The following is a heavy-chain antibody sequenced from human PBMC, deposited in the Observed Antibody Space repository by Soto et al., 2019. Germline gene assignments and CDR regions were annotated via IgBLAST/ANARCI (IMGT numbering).Heavy chain of an antibody. J-gene: IGHJ4*02. CDR2: ISGSGDST. CDR3: AKRAYCTRTTCYHSFDY. Sequence: EVQLLESGGGLAQPGGSLRLSCAASGFTFSSYDMSWVRQAPGKGLEWVSSISGSGDSTYYADSVKGRFTISRDNSKNALYQQMNSLRAEDTAVYYCAKRAYCTRTTCYHSFDYWGQGSLVTVSS. D-gene: IGHD2-2*01. CDR1: GFTFSSYD. V-gene: IGHV3-23*01.